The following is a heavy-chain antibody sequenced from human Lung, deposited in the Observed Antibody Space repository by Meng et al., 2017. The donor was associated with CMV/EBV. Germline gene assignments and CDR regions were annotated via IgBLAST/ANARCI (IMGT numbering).Heavy chain of an antibody. CDR1: GYTFTGYY. Sequence: ASVKVSCKASGYTFTGYYMHWVRQAPGQGLEWMGWINPNSGGTNYAQKFQGRVTMTRDTSISTAYMELSRLRSDDTAVYYCARDLGDDCTNGVCYSVDAFDIWGQGXMVTVSS. CDR3: ARDLGDDCTNGVCYSVDAFDI. J-gene: IGHJ3*02. D-gene: IGHD2-8*01. V-gene: IGHV1-2*02. CDR2: INPNSGGT.